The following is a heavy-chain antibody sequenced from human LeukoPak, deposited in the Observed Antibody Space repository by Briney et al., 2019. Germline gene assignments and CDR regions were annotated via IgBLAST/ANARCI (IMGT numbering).Heavy chain of an antibody. CDR1: GFTFSSYW. Sequence: GGSLRLSCAASGFTFSSYWMSWVRQAPGKGLEWVANIKQDGSEKYYVDSVKGRFTISRDNAKNSLYLQMNSLRAEDTAVYYCAKDPRHSNDWFDPWGQGTLVTVSS. V-gene: IGHV3-7*03. J-gene: IGHJ5*02. CDR2: IKQDGSEK. CDR3: AKDPRHSNDWFDP. D-gene: IGHD4-11*01.